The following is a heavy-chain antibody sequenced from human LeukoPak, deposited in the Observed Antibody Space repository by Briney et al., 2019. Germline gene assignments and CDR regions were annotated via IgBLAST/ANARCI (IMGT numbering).Heavy chain of an antibody. D-gene: IGHD3-22*01. CDR2: ISGSGDST. CDR1: GFTFRSYA. V-gene: IGHV3-23*01. J-gene: IGHJ3*02. Sequence: PGGSLRLSCAASGFTFRSYAMSWVRQAPGKGLEWVSAISGSGDSTYYADSVKGRFTISRDNSKNTLYVQMSSLRAEDTAVYYCAKHYDTNFLDSFGIWGQGTMVTVSS. CDR3: AKHYDTNFLDSFGI.